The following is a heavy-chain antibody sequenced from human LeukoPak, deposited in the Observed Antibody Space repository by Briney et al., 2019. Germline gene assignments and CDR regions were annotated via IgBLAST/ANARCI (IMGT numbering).Heavy chain of an antibody. Sequence: PGRSLRLSCAASGFTFDDYAMHWVRQAPGKGLEWVSGISWNSGSIGYADSVKGRFTISRDNAKNSLYLQMNSLRAEDTALYYCAKDIGIVVVVGRGMDVWGQGTTVTVSS. V-gene: IGHV3-9*01. CDR3: AKDIGIVVVVGRGMDV. J-gene: IGHJ6*02. CDR2: ISWNSGSI. CDR1: GFTFDDYA. D-gene: IGHD2-15*01.